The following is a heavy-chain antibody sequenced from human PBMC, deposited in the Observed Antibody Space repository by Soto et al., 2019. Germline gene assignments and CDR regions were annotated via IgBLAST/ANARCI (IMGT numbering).Heavy chain of an antibody. J-gene: IGHJ4*01. CDR1: GGSISSGGYY. CDR2: ISYSAST. V-gene: IGHV4-31*03. CDR3: ARGVLH. Sequence: QVQLQESGPGLVQPSQTLSLTCTVSGGSISSGGYYWSWIRQHPGTGLEWIGHISYSASTYYNTFLNSRVTISVDTSRNLFSLIVNSVTAADTAVYYFARGVLHWGQGTLVTVSS.